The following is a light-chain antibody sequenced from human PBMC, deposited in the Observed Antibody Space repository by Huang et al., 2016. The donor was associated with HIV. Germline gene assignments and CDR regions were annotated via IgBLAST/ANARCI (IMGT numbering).Light chain of an antibody. CDR2: AAS. Sequence: DIQMTQSPSSLSASVGDRVTITCRASQAISNSLAWYQQKPGKAPKLLLYAASRLDSGVPSSVSGSGSGTHYTLTISSLQPEDFATYYCQQFFITPWTFGQGTKVEIK. V-gene: IGKV1-NL1*01. CDR1: QAISNS. J-gene: IGKJ1*01. CDR3: QQFFITPWT.